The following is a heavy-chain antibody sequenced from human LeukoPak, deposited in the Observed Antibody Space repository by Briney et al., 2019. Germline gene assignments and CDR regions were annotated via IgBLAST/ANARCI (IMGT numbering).Heavy chain of an antibody. D-gene: IGHD2-2*01. CDR3: ARGGAVGPAEFDY. CDR2: ISDYNGNT. J-gene: IGHJ4*02. CDR1: RYTFTSYG. Sequence: ASVKLSCKASRYTFTSYGISWVPQAPRQRLESMRWISDYNGNTNYAQKLQGRVTMTTDTSTSKAYMELRSLRSDDTAVYYCARGGAVGPAEFDYWGQGTLVTVSS. V-gene: IGHV1-18*01.